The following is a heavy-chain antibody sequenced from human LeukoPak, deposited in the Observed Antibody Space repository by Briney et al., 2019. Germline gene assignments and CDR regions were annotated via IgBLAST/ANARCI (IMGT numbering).Heavy chain of an antibody. V-gene: IGHV4-39*01. D-gene: IGHD3-16*01. CDR2: VFFGGST. J-gene: IGHJ4*02. CDR3: ASHGGSPGFFDH. CDR1: GDSITTTTYL. Sequence: SETLSLTCSVSGDSITTTTYLWGWVRQTPGKGLEWVGSVFFGGSTYYNPSLKSRVTVSVDTSKSQFSLRLTSVTAADTALYYCASHGGSPGFFDHWGQGTLVAVSS.